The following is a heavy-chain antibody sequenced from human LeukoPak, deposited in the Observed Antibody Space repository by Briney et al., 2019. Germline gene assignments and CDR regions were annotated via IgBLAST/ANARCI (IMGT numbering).Heavy chain of an antibody. CDR1: GGSISSYY. J-gene: IGHJ3*02. Sequence: SETLSLTCTVSGGSISSYYWSWIRQPPEKGLEWIGYIYYSGSTNYNPSLKSRVTMSVDTSKNQFSLKLSSVTAADTAVYYCARTTLLNFDWSPDAFDIWGQGTMVTVSS. V-gene: IGHV4-59*12. D-gene: IGHD3-9*01. CDR2: IYYSGST. CDR3: ARTTLLNFDWSPDAFDI.